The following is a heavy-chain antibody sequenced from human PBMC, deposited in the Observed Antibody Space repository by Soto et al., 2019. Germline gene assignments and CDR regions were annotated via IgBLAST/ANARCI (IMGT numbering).Heavy chain of an antibody. CDR2: INSDGSST. Sequence: EVQLVESGGGLVQPGGSLRLSCAASGFTFSSYWMHWVRQAPGKGLVRVSRINSDGSSTSYADSVKGRFTISRDNAKNTLYLQMNSLRAEDTAVYYCARDSWDRVWYFDLWGRGTLVTVSS. J-gene: IGHJ2*01. CDR1: GFTFSSYW. D-gene: IGHD1-26*01. CDR3: ARDSWDRVWYFDL. V-gene: IGHV3-74*01.